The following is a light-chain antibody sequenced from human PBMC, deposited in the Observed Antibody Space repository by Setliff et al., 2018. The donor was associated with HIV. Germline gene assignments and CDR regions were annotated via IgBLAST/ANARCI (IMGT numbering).Light chain of an antibody. V-gene: IGLV1-44*01. Sequence: QSALTQPPSASGTPGQRVTIPCSGSHSNIGTNTVTWYQQLPGTAPKLLIYSDHQRPSGVPDRFSASKSGTSASLAISGLQSEDEADYYCVSWDDSPVFGGGTKVTVL. J-gene: IGLJ3*02. CDR3: VSWDDSPV. CDR1: HSNIGTNT. CDR2: SDH.